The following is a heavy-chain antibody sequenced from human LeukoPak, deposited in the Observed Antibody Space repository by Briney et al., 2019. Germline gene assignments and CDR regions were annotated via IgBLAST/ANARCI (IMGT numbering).Heavy chain of an antibody. J-gene: IGHJ4*02. CDR1: GGSISDYY. Sequence: SETLSLTCTVSGGSISDYYWSWIRQPPGMGLEWIGYIYYSGSTKYDPSLRSRVTISVDTSKNQFSLKLSSVTAADTAVYYCARVPTVTFFDHWGQGTLVTVSS. CDR2: IYYSGST. V-gene: IGHV4-59*12. CDR3: ARVPTVTFFDH. D-gene: IGHD4-17*01.